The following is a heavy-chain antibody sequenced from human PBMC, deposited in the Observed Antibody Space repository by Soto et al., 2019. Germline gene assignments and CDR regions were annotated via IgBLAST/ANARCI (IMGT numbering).Heavy chain of an antibody. Sequence: QVQLVQSGAEVKKPGSSVKVSCKASGGTFSSYAISWVRQAPGQGLEWMGGIIPIFGTANYAQKFQGRVTITADESTSTAYMELSSLRSEDTAVYYCARTEGITLIEASYYYYGMDVWGQGTTVTVSS. V-gene: IGHV1-69*01. CDR3: ARTEGITLIEASYYYYGMDV. CDR1: GGTFSSYA. J-gene: IGHJ6*02. CDR2: IIPIFGTA. D-gene: IGHD3-22*01.